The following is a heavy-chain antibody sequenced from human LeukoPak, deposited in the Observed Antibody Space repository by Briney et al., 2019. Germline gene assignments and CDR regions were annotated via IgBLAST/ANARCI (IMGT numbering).Heavy chain of an antibody. D-gene: IGHD3-3*01. CDR1: GGSISSYY. J-gene: IGHJ4*02. V-gene: IGHV4-4*07. CDR3: ARVAQEGLIDY. Sequence: KPSETLSLTCTVSGGSISSYYWSWIRQPAGKGLEWIGRIYSTGSTNYNPSLKSRVTISVDTSKNQFSLKLSSVTAADTAVYYCARVAQEGLIDYWGQGTLVTVSS. CDR2: IYSTGST.